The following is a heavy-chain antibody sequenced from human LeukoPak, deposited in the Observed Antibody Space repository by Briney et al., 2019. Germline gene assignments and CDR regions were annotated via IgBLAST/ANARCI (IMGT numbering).Heavy chain of an antibody. CDR1: GYTFTGYY. V-gene: IGHV7-4-1*02. J-gene: IGHJ5*02. D-gene: IGHD6-6*01. Sequence: ASVKVSCKASGYTFTGYYMHWVRQAPGQGLEWMGWINTNTGNPTYAQGFTGRFVFSLDTSVSTAYLQISSLKAEDTAVYYCARDPASDEGWFDPWGQGTLVTVSS. CDR3: ARDPASDEGWFDP. CDR2: INTNTGNP.